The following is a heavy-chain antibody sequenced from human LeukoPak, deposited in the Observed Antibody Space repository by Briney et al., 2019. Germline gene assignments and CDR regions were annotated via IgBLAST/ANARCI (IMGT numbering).Heavy chain of an antibody. CDR1: GGSISSYY. CDR2: IYYTGST. CDR3: ARDGISGSYYAEYFQH. D-gene: IGHD1-26*01. Sequence: SETLSLTCTVSGGSISSYYWSWIRQPPGKGLEWIGYIYYTGSTNYNPSLKSRVTISVDTSKNQFSLKLSSVTAADTAVYYCARDGISGSYYAEYFQHWGQGALVTVSS. V-gene: IGHV4-59*01. J-gene: IGHJ1*01.